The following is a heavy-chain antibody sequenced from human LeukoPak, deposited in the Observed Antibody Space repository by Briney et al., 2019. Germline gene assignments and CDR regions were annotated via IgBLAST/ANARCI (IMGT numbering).Heavy chain of an antibody. CDR1: GGSISSSIYY. CDR3: ARHSTSDYDFWSGYPDCFDY. CDR2: IYYSGST. Sequence: SETLSLTCTVSGGSISSSIYYWGWIRQPPGTGLVWIGSIYYSGSTYYNPSLKSRVTISVDTSKNQFSLKLSSVTAADTAVYYCARHSTSDYDFWSGYPDCFDYWGQGTLVTVSS. D-gene: IGHD3-3*01. J-gene: IGHJ4*02. V-gene: IGHV4-39*01.